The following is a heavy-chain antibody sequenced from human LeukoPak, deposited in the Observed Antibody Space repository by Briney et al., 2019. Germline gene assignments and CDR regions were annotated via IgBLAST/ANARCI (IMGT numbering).Heavy chain of an antibody. V-gene: IGHV4-39*01. D-gene: IGHD3-16*02. CDR2: IYYSGST. J-gene: IGHJ4*02. CDR3: ARHVWGSYLLLYYFDY. Sequence: SETLSLTCTVPGGSISSSSYYWGSIRQPPGKGLEWIGSIYYSGSTYYNPTLKCRVTISVDTSKNQFSLKLSSVTAADTAVYYCARHVWGSYLLLYYFDYWGQGTLVTVSS. CDR1: GGSISSSSYY.